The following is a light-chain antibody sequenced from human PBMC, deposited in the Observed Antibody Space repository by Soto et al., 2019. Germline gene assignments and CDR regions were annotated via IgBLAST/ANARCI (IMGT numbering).Light chain of an antibody. V-gene: IGLV1-44*01. CDR3: AEWDHRLNGFHV. CDR1: SSNIGTNS. J-gene: IGLJ1*01. Sequence: QSVLTQPPSASGTPGQRVTISCSGGSSNIGTNSVNWYQQLPGRAPKLLIYNNDLRPSGVPDRFSGSKSGTSASLAISGLQSEDEADYYCAEWDHRLNGFHVFGIGTKFTVL. CDR2: NND.